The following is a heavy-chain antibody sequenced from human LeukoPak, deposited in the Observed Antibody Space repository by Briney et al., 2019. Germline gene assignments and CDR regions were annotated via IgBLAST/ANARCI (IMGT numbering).Heavy chain of an antibody. D-gene: IGHD3-9*01. CDR2: IRSRSSSI. CDR1: GFTFSDYS. J-gene: IGHJ4*02. V-gene: IGHV3-48*02. Sequence: GGSLRLSCAGSGFTFSDYSINWVRQAPGKGLEWVSFIRSRSSSIYYADSVKGRFTISRDNAKKSLYLQMNSLRDEDTAVYYCARVGYDILTGFHYWGQGTLVTVSS. CDR3: ARVGYDILTGFHY.